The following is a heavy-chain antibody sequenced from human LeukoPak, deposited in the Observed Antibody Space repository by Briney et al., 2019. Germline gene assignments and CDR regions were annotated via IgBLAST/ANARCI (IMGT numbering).Heavy chain of an antibody. D-gene: IGHD3-22*01. CDR1: GFTFSSYG. Sequence: GGSLRLSCAASGFTFSSYGMHWVRQAPGEGLEWVGVIWYDGSNKYYADSVKGRFTISRDNSKNTLDLQMNSLRAEDTAVYYCTRDRSSGWPRLQGMDVWGQGTTVTVSS. J-gene: IGHJ6*02. CDR2: IWYDGSNK. V-gene: IGHV3-33*01. CDR3: TRDRSSGWPRLQGMDV.